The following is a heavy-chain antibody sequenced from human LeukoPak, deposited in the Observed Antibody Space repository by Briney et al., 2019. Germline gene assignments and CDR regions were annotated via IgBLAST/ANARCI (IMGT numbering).Heavy chain of an antibody. CDR2: VSAGHHA. D-gene: IGHD5-18*01. V-gene: IGHV3-13*01. CDR3: VREARGYHYTYFDY. Sequence: GGALRLSFTASGFPLGGHDMHWVRQTTEDGLGWVAAVSAGHHAFYAGSVKGRFTVSREDAKNSLYLQMNSLRAGDTAVYYCVREARGYHYTYFDYWGQGSLVTVSS. J-gene: IGHJ4*02. CDR1: GFPLGGHD.